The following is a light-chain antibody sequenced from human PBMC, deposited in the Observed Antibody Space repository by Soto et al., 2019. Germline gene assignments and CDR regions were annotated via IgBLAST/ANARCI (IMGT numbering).Light chain of an antibody. CDR2: AAS. V-gene: IGKV1-39*01. Sequence: DIQMTQSPSSLSASVGDRVTITCRASQTISFYLNWYQQKPGKAPKLLIYAASNLQSGVPSRFSASGSGTEFTLPLNSLQPEDVATYYCQQAYSTPWTFGQGTTLEIK. CDR1: QTISFY. J-gene: IGKJ1*01. CDR3: QQAYSTPWT.